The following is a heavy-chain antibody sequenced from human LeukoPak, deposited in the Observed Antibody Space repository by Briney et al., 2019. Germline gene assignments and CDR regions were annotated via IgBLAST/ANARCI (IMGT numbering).Heavy chain of an antibody. CDR3: ARNYDSSGYYVSTWGYMDV. D-gene: IGHD3-22*01. Sequence: GASVKVSCKASGYTFTSYGISWVRQAPGQGLEWMGGIIPIFGTANYAQKFQGRVTITADKSTSTAYMELSSLRSEDTAVYYCARNYDSSGYYVSTWGYMDVWGKGTTVTVSS. J-gene: IGHJ6*03. V-gene: IGHV1-69*06. CDR2: IIPIFGTA. CDR1: GYTFTSYG.